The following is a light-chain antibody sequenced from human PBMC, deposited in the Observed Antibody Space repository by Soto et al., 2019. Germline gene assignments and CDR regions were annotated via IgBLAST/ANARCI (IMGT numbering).Light chain of an antibody. CDR1: QGISSA. J-gene: IGKJ2*01. Sequence: AIQLTQSPSSLSASVGDRVTITCRASQGISSALAWYQQKPGKAPKLLIYDASSLESGVPSRFSGSGSGTDFALTISSRQPDDFATYYCQQFNNYPYTFGQGTKLEIK. CDR3: QQFNNYPYT. CDR2: DAS. V-gene: IGKV1D-13*01.